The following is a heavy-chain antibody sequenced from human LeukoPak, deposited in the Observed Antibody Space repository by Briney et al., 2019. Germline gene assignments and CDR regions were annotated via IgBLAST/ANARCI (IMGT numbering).Heavy chain of an antibody. D-gene: IGHD5-24*01. CDR3: ARGQDAFKTGY. Sequence: SQTLSLTCTVSGGSISSGGYYWSWIRQHPGKGLEWIGYIHPSGITDYNPSLQSRVTMSLDTSQNQFSLRLTSLTAADTAIYYCARGQDAFKTGYWGQGTLVTVSS. V-gene: IGHV4-31*03. J-gene: IGHJ4*02. CDR2: IHPSGIT. CDR1: GGSISSGGYY.